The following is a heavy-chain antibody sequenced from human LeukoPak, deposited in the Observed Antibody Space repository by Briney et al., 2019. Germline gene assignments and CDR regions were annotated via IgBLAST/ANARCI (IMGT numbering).Heavy chain of an antibody. CDR3: ARGVYYDSSGYWWPNYYMDV. D-gene: IGHD3-22*01. CDR2: INHSGST. J-gene: IGHJ6*03. Sequence: SETLSLTCADYGGSFSGYYWSRIRQPPGKGLEWIGEINHSGSTNYNPSLKSRVTISVDTSKNQFSLKLSSVTAADTAVYYCARGVYYDSSGYWWPNYYMDVWGKGTTVTVSS. V-gene: IGHV4-34*01. CDR1: GGSFSGYY.